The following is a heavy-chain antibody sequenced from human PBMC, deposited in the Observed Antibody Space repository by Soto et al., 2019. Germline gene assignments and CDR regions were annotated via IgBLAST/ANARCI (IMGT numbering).Heavy chain of an antibody. CDR3: ARDVVTAVAGSVNWVDH. CDR1: GFSLRTYG. Sequence: QVQLVESGGGVVQSGRSLTLSCAASGFSLRTYGIHWIRRAPGKGLEWVAFIRYDGTKKFYANSVKGRSTSSKDNSNNILYLQMSGLRAEDTAVYYCARDVVTAVAGSVNWVDHWGQGTVVTVSS. J-gene: IGHJ5*02. CDR2: IRYDGTKK. V-gene: IGHV3-33*01. D-gene: IGHD6-19*01.